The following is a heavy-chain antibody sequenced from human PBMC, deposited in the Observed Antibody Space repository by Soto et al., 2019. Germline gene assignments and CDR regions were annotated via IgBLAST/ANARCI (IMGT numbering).Heavy chain of an antibody. CDR2: IIPILGIA. CDR1: GGTFSSYT. D-gene: IGHD4-17*01. J-gene: IGHJ4*02. V-gene: IGHV1-69*08. CDR3: ARDRGELTSVTTMDY. Sequence: QVQLVQSGAEVKKPGSSVKVSCKASGGTFSSYTISWVRQAPGQGLEWMGRIIPILGIANYAQKFQGRVTITADKYTSTAYMELRSLRSEDTAVYYCARDRGELTSVTTMDYWGQGTLVTVSS.